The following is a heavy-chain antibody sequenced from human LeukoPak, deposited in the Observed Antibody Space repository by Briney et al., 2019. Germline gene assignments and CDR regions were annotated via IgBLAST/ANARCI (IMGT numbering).Heavy chain of an antibody. CDR1: GFTFSSYE. D-gene: IGHD4-17*01. Sequence: GGSLRLSCAASGFTFSSYEMNWVRQAPGKGLEWASYISSSGSTIYYADSVKGRFTISRDNAKNSLYLQMNSLRAEDTAVYYCAKELDYGDYGDWFDPWGQGTLVTVSS. V-gene: IGHV3-48*03. J-gene: IGHJ5*02. CDR3: AKELDYGDYGDWFDP. CDR2: ISSSGSTI.